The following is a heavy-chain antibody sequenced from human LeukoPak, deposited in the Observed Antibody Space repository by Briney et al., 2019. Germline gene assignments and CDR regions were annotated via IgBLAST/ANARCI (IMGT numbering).Heavy chain of an antibody. CDR1: GFTFSSYA. CDR2: ISGGGDTI. J-gene: IGHJ4*02. D-gene: IGHD6-6*01. V-gene: IGHV3-48*03. CDR3: AREPDSSSSDYFDY. Sequence: GGSLRLSCAASGFTFSSYAMHWVRQASGKGLEWVSYISGGGDTIYYADSVRGRFTISRDNAKNSLYLQLNSLRAEDTAVYYCAREPDSSSSDYFDYWGQGTLVTVSS.